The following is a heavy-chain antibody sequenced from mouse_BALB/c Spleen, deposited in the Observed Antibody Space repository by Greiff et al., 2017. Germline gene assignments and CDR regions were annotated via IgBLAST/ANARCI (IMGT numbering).Heavy chain of an antibody. CDR1: GFTFSDYY. CDR3: AREGGDYGSSYRTGFAY. V-gene: IGHV5-4*02. J-gene: IGHJ3*01. CDR2: ISDGGSYT. D-gene: IGHD1-1*01. Sequence: EVKLVESGGGLVKPGGSLKLSCAASGFTFSDYYMYWVRQNPEKRLEWVATISDGGSYTYYPDSVKGRFTISRDNAKNNLYLQMSSLKSEDTAMYYCAREGGDYGSSYRTGFAYWGQGTLVTVSA.